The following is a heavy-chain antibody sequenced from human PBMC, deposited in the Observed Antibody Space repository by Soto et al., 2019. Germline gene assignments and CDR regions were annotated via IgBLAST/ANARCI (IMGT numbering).Heavy chain of an antibody. CDR1: GFTFSSYS. D-gene: IGHD3-10*01. J-gene: IGHJ6*02. CDR2: ISSSSSYI. Sequence: EVQLVESGGGLVKPGGSLRLSCAASGFTFSSYSMNWVRQAPGKGLEWVSSISSSSSYIYYADSVKGRFTISRDNAKNSLYLRMNRLRAEDTAVYYCAREGVQHGSGPYYYYGMDVWGQGTTVTVSS. CDR3: AREGVQHGSGPYYYYGMDV. V-gene: IGHV3-21*01.